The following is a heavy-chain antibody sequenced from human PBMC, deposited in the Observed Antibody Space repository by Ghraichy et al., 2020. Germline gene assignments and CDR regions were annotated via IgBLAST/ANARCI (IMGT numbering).Heavy chain of an antibody. CDR3: AKPALAGPLYYYMDV. CDR1: GFTFSSYA. CDR2: ISASGGST. Sequence: GGSLRLSCAASGFTFSSYAMSWVRQAPGKGLEWVSGISASGGSTYYADSVKGRFTISRDSSKNTLYLQMNSLRAEDTAVYHCAKPALAGPLYYYMDVWGKGTTFTVSS. D-gene: IGHD6-19*01. J-gene: IGHJ6*03. V-gene: IGHV3-23*01.